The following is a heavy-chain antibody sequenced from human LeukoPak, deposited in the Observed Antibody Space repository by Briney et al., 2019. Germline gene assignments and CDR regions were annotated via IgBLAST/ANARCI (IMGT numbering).Heavy chain of an antibody. J-gene: IGHJ4*02. CDR3: TRIKWDLTYFDY. V-gene: IGHV3-74*01. D-gene: IGHD1-26*01. CDR1: GFTLNNYW. CDR2: INVDRSSI. Sequence: HAGGSLRLSCAASGFTLNNYWMHWVRHAPGKGLVWVSRINVDRSSISYADSVKGRFTISRDNARNTLYLQMNSLRAEDTAVYYCTRIKWDLTYFDYWGQGTLVTASS.